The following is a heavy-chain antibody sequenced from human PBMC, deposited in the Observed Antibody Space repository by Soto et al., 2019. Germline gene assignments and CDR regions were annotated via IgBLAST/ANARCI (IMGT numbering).Heavy chain of an antibody. CDR1: GGSISSGGYY. J-gene: IGHJ4*02. D-gene: IGHD6-19*01. CDR2: IFDSGTT. CDR3: ASQASGCYPDY. V-gene: IGHV4-31*03. Sequence: QVQLQESGPGLVKPSQTLSLTCTVSGGSISSGGYYWSWLRQHPGKGLEGIGYIFDSGTTYYNPSLTRRVTISAAPPKSQFSLRLTSVTATDTAVYSCASQASGCYPDYWGQGTLVTVSS.